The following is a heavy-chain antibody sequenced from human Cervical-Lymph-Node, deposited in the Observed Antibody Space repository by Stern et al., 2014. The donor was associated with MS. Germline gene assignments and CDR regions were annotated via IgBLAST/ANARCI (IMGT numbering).Heavy chain of an antibody. Sequence: QVQLVQSGAEVKEPGASVKVSCKASGYTFSDYYLHWVRQAPGQGLEWVGGVSPKSGGTNFAQKFQGRVTMTSDTSIATSYMELTRLRSDDTAVYYCARRVAAAGTHYYGLFGHWGQGTLVTVSS. J-gene: IGHJ4*02. CDR2: VSPKSGGT. CDR1: GYTFSDYY. CDR3: ARRVAAAGTHYYGLFGH. D-gene: IGHD6-13*01. V-gene: IGHV1-2*02.